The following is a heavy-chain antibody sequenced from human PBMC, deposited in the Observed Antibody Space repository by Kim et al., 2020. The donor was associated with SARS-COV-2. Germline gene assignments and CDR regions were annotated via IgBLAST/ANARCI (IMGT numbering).Heavy chain of an antibody. CDR2: ISAYNGNT. Sequence: ASVKVSCKASGYTFTSYGISWVRQAPGQGLEWMGWISAYNGNTNYAQKLQGRVTMTTDTSTSTAYMELRSLRSDDTAVYYCAREWGEDWNDENWYFDLWGRGTLVTVSS. CDR1: GYTFTSYG. V-gene: IGHV1-18*04. J-gene: IGHJ2*01. D-gene: IGHD1-1*01. CDR3: AREWGEDWNDENWYFDL.